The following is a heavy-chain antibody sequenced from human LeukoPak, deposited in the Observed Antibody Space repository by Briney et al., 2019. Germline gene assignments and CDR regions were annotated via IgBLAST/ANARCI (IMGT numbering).Heavy chain of an antibody. J-gene: IGHJ3*02. Sequence: GRSLRLSCAASGFTFSSYGMHWVRQAPGKGLEWVAVIWYDGSNKYYADSVKGRFTISRDNSKNTLYLQMNSRRAEDTAVYYCARISRTYGSGSYIDDAFDIWGQGTMVTVSS. CDR1: GFTFSSYG. D-gene: IGHD3-10*01. V-gene: IGHV3-33*01. CDR2: IWYDGSNK. CDR3: ARISRTYGSGSYIDDAFDI.